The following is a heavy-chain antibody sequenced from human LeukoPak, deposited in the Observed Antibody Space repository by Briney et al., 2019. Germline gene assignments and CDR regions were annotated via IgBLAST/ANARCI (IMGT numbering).Heavy chain of an antibody. D-gene: IGHD4-17*01. V-gene: IGHV4-34*01. J-gene: IGHJ6*04. CDR3: ARDKDYGEYEYYYGIDV. CDR2: INHSGRT. Sequence: SSETLSLTSAVYGVSFCGYYWSWIRPPPGKGLEWIGEINHSGRTNYNPSLKSRATISVDTSKNQFSLKLSSVTAADTAVYYCARDKDYGEYEYYYGIDVWGEGTTVTVCS. CDR1: GVSFCGYY.